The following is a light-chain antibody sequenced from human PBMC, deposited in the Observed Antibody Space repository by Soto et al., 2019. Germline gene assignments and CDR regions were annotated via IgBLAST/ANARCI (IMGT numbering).Light chain of an antibody. CDR1: QSVSSN. V-gene: IGKV3-20*01. Sequence: EIVLTQSPGTLSLSPGERATLSCSASQSVSSNLAWYQQKPGQAPSLLIYGASTRATGIPDRFSGSGSGTDFTLTVSRLEPEDFAVYYCQQYGSSGTFGQGTKVDI. CDR2: GAS. J-gene: IGKJ1*01. CDR3: QQYGSSGT.